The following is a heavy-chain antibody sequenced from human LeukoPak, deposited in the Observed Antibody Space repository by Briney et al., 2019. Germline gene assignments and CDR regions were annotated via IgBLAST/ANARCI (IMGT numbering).Heavy chain of an antibody. CDR1: GYTFSGHY. Sequence: ASVTVSCTASGYTFSGHYLHWVRQAPGQGLEWMGRINPNTGVTQYTENFQGRVTMTGDTSISTAYMELSSLRSEDTAVYYCARAVRGYSYGSQGYWGQGTLVTVSS. CDR2: INPNTGVT. CDR3: ARAVRGYSYGSQGY. J-gene: IGHJ4*02. D-gene: IGHD5-18*01. V-gene: IGHV1-2*06.